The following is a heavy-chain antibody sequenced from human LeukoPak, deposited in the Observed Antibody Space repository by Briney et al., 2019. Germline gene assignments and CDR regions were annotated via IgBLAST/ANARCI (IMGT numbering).Heavy chain of an antibody. CDR2: ISAYNGNT. J-gene: IGHJ4*02. Sequence: GASVKVSCKASGYTFTNYGISWVRQAPGQGLEWMGWISAYNGNTNYAQKLQDRVTMTTYTSTSTGYVELRSLRSDDTAVYYCARDLGSGWQRNFDYWGQGTLVTVSS. D-gene: IGHD6-19*01. CDR3: ARDLGSGWQRNFDY. V-gene: IGHV1-18*01. CDR1: GYTFTNYG.